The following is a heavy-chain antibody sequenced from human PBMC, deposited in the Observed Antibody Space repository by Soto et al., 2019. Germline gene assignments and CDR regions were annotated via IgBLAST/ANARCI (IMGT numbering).Heavy chain of an antibody. V-gene: IGHV1-3*01. CDR1: GDTFNFYT. CDR3: ARDPQYYDILTGYFDY. D-gene: IGHD3-9*01. CDR2: INAGNGNT. Sequence: ASVKVSCKASGDTFNFYTINWVRQAPGQRLEWMGWINAGNGNTKYSQKFQGRVTITRDTSASTAYMELSSLRSEDTAVYYCARDPQYYDILTGYFDYWGQGTLVTVSS. J-gene: IGHJ4*02.